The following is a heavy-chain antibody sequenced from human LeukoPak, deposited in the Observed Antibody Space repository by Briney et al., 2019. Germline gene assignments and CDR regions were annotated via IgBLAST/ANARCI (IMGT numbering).Heavy chain of an antibody. J-gene: IGHJ4*02. D-gene: IGHD1-26*01. V-gene: IGHV3-66*01. Sequence: GGSLRLSCAASGFSVSVNYMSWVRQAPGKGLEWVSTLFASGYSTYADSVKGRFTISRDNSENTLDLQMNSLRAEDTAVYHCAAKGNGYTGIYVFARWGQGILVTVSS. CDR3: AAKGNGYTGIYVFAR. CDR2: LFASGYS. CDR1: GFSVSVNY.